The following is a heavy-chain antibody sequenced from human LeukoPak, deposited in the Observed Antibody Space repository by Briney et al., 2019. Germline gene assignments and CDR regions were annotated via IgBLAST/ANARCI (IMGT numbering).Heavy chain of an antibody. V-gene: IGHV4-38-2*02. CDR1: GYSISSGYY. CDR3: ASQEDYYDSSGYYGNFDY. CDR2: IYHSGST. Sequence: SETLSLTCTVSGYSISSGYYWGWIRPPPGKGLEWIGSIYHSGSTYYNPSLKSRVTISVDTSKNQFSLKLSSVTAADTAVYYCASQEDYYDSSGYYGNFDYWGQGTLVTVSS. J-gene: IGHJ4*02. D-gene: IGHD3-22*01.